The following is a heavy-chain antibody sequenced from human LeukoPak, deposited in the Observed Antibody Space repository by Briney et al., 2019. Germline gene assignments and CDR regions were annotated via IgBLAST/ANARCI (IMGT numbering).Heavy chain of an antibody. J-gene: IGHJ6*02. D-gene: IGHD5-18*01. Sequence: AASVKVSCKASGYTFTSYAISWVRQAPGQRLEWMGWISGYNGNTRYAQKVQGRVTMTTDTSTSTAYMELRSLRSDDTAVYYCARGYSYGSDYYYGMDVWGQGTTVTVSS. CDR1: GYTFTSYA. CDR2: ISGYNGNT. V-gene: IGHV1-18*01. CDR3: ARGYSYGSDYYYGMDV.